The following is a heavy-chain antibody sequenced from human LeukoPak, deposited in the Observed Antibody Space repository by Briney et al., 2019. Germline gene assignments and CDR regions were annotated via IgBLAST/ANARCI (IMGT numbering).Heavy chain of an antibody. D-gene: IGHD2-21*01. CDR1: GFTFSSDA. V-gene: IGHV3-64D*06. J-gene: IGHJ5*02. CDR2: MSSNGGST. CDR3: VKDYDIVGWNWFNP. Sequence: PGGSLRLSCSASGFTFSSDAMHWVRQAPGKGLEYVSAMSSNGGSTYYADSVKGRFTISRDNSKNTLYLQMSSLRAEDTAVYYCVKDYDIVGWNWFNPWGQGTLVTVSS.